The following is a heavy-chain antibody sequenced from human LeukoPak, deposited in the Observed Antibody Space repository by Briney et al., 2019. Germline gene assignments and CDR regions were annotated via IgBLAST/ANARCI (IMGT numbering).Heavy chain of an antibody. Sequence: PSETLSLTCAVYGGSFSGYYWSWIRQPPGKGLEWIGEINHSGSTNYNPSLKSRVTISVDTSKNQFSLKLSSVTAADTAVYYCARGEDYDILTGYFKTYFQHWGQGTLVTVSS. CDR2: INHSGST. CDR1: GGSFSGYY. V-gene: IGHV4-34*01. D-gene: IGHD3-9*01. J-gene: IGHJ1*01. CDR3: ARGEDYDILTGYFKTYFQH.